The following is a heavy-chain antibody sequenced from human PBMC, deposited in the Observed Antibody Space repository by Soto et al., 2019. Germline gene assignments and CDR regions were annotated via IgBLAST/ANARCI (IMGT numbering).Heavy chain of an antibody. D-gene: IGHD2-8*01. CDR3: ARDSDIVLTPFDY. CDR1: VGTFSSYT. Sequence: VASVKVSCKASVGTFSSYTISWVRQAPGQGLEWMGRIIPILGIANYAQKFQGRVTITADKSTSTAYMELSSLRSEDTAVYYCARDSDIVLTPFDYWGQGTLVTVSS. V-gene: IGHV1-69*04. J-gene: IGHJ4*02. CDR2: IIPILGIA.